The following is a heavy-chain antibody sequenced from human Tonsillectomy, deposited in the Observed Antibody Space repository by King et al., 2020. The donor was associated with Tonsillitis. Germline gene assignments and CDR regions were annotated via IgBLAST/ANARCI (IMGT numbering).Heavy chain of an antibody. CDR1: GFTFSSYA. V-gene: IGHV3-23*04. CDR2: ISDSGGST. J-gene: IGHJ4*02. Sequence: VQLVESGGGLVQPGGSLRLSCAASGFTFSSYAMNWVRQAPGKGLEWVSAISDSGGSTYYADSVKGRFTISRDNSKNTVYLQMKSLRAEDTAVYYCAKPSRTTGTTWFIGYWGQGTLVTVSS. D-gene: IGHD4-17*01. CDR3: AKPSRTTGTTWFIGY.